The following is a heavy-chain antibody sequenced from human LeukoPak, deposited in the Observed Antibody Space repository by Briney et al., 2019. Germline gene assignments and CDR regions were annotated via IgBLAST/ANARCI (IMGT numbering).Heavy chain of an antibody. J-gene: IGHJ3*02. Sequence: GGPLRLSCAASGFTFSSYEMNWVRQAPGKGLEWVSYISSSGSTIYYADSVKGRFTISRDNAKNSLYLQMNSLRAEDTAVYYCARPVYDAFDIWGQGTMVTVSS. CDR2: ISSSGSTI. CDR1: GFTFSSYE. D-gene: IGHD1-14*01. CDR3: ARPVYDAFDI. V-gene: IGHV3-48*03.